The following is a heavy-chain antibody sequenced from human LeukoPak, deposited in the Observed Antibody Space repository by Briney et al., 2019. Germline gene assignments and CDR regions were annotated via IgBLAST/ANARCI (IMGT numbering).Heavy chain of an antibody. D-gene: IGHD6-19*01. J-gene: IGHJ2*01. CDR1: GFTFTSSA. CDR2: IVVGSGNT. V-gene: IGHV1-58*02. CDR3: AADSLPGGSSGWYVNWYFDL. Sequence: ASVKVSCKASGFTFTSSAMQWVRQARGQRLEWIGWIVVGSGNTNYAQKFQERVTITRDMSTSTAYMELSSLRSEDTAVYYCAADSLPGGSSGWYVNWYFDLWGRGTLVTVSS.